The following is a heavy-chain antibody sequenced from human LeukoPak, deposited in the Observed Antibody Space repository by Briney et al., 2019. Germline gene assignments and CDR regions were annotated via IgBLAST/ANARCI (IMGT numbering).Heavy chain of an antibody. Sequence: GGSLRLSCAASGNYWMHWVRQAPGKGLVWVSHINSDGSWTSYADSVKGRFTISKGNAKNTVYLQMNSLRAEDTAVYYCVSFYETYWGRGTLVTVSS. V-gene: IGHV3-74*01. CDR3: VSFYETY. J-gene: IGHJ4*02. CDR1: GNYW. CDR2: INSDGSWT. D-gene: IGHD2/OR15-2a*01.